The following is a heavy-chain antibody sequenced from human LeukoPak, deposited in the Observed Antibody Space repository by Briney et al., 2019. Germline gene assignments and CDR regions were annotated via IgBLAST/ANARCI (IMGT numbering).Heavy chain of an antibody. J-gene: IGHJ4*02. V-gene: IGHV1-46*01. CDR2: INPSSGST. CDR3: ASSYYYDTSGYYGYFEY. CDR1: GGTFSSYA. D-gene: IGHD3-22*01. Sequence: ASVKVSCKASGGTFSSYAISWVRQAPGQGLEWMGTINPSSGSTNYAQKFQGRVTMTSDTSTTTVYMDLSSLRSDDTAVYYCASSYYYDTSGYYGYFEYWGQGTLVTVSS.